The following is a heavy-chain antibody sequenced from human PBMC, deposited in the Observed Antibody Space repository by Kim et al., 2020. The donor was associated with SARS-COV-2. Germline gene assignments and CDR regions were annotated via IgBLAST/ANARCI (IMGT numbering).Heavy chain of an antibody. CDR2: T. Sequence: TKYSAEVQGRGTITRDTSASTAYMELSSLRSEDTAVYYCARSPAISAFNDYWGQGTLVTVSS. CDR3: ARSPAISAFNDY. J-gene: IGHJ4*02. V-gene: IGHV1-3*01. D-gene: IGHD3-3*02.